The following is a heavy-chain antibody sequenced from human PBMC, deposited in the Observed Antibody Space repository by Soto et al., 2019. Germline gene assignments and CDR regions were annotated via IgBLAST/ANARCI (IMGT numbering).Heavy chain of an antibody. CDR3: TRGLLSSGWYKYYYYYGMDV. D-gene: IGHD6-19*01. CDR1: GFTFGDYA. V-gene: IGHV3-49*04. J-gene: IGHJ6*02. Sequence: GGSLRLSCTSSGFTFGDYAMSWVRQAPGKGLEWVGFIRSKAYGGTTEYAASVKGRFTISRDDSKSIAYLQMNSLKTEDTAVYYCTRGLLSSGWYKYYYYYGMDVWGQGTTVTVSS. CDR2: IRSKAYGGTT.